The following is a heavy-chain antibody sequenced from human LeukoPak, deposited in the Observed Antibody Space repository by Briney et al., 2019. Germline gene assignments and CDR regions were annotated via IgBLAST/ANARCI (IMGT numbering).Heavy chain of an antibody. Sequence: GGSLRLSCAASGFTLFDYYMSCIRPAPGEGGEWVSYIRSSSSYTNYADSVKGRFTISRDNAKNSLYLQMNSLRAEDTAVYYWARDGEWELPTSYFDYWGQGTLVTVSS. CDR3: ARDGEWELPTSYFDY. D-gene: IGHD1-26*01. V-gene: IGHV3-11*05. J-gene: IGHJ4*02. CDR1: GFTLFDYY. CDR2: IRSSSSYT.